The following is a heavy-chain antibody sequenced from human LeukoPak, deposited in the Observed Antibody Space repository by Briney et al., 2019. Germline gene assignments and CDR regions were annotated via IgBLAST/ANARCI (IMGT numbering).Heavy chain of an antibody. CDR1: GYTFTSYY. V-gene: IGHV1-46*01. J-gene: IGHJ6*02. CDR3: ARDFSFRGMRPPNYGMDV. Sequence: ASVKVSCKASGYTFTSYYMHWVRQAPGQGLEWMGIINPSGGSTSYAQKFQGRVTMTRDTSTSTVYMELSSLRSEDTAVYYCARDFSFRGMRPPNYGMDVWGQGTTVTVSS. D-gene: IGHD3-16*01. CDR2: INPSGGST.